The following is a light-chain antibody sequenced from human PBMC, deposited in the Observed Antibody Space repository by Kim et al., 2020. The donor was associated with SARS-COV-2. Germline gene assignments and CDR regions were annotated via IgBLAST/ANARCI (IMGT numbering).Light chain of an antibody. CDR3: QRADSFPLG. V-gene: IGKV1-12*01. Sequence: ASVGDRVTITCRASQDISSWLAWYQQKPGNAPKLLISAASSLQSGVPSRFSGSGSGTDFTLTISSLQPEDFASYYCQRADSFPLGFGGGTKVDIK. J-gene: IGKJ4*01. CDR2: AAS. CDR1: QDISSW.